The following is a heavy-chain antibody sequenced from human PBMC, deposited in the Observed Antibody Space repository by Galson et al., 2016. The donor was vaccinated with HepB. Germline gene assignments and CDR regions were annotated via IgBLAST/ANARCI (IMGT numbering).Heavy chain of an antibody. J-gene: IGHJ4*02. CDR1: GYTFINYG. Sequence: SVKVSCKASGYTFINYGISWVRQAPGQGLEWMGWIYVYDDNTNYAQNFQGRVTMTTVTSTSTAYMELRNLRSDDTAVYYCARDRHCSGGSCSGLWGQGTLVTVSS. V-gene: IGHV1-18*01. CDR3: ARDRHCSGGSCSGL. CDR2: IYVYDDNT. D-gene: IGHD2-15*01.